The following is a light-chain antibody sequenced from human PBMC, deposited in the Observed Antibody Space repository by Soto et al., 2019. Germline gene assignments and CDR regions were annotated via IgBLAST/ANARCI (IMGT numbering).Light chain of an antibody. CDR3: QEYGTSRT. Sequence: IVLTHSPDTLTLSPGERATLSCRASQSVSSTYLAWYQQRPGQAPRLLIYGTSSRATGIPDRFSGSGSGTDFTLTISRLEHEDFAVYYCQEYGTSRTFGQGTKVDIK. CDR2: GTS. CDR1: QSVSSTY. V-gene: IGKV3-20*01. J-gene: IGKJ1*01.